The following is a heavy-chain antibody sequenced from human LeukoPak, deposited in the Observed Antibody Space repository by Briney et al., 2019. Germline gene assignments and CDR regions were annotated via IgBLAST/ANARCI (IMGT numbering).Heavy chain of an antibody. CDR3: AKVIVVVPVAPMDY. Sequence: GGSLRLSCAASGFTFSSYAMSWVRQAPGKGLEWVSAISGSGGSTYYADSVKGRFTISRDNSKNTLYQQMNSLRAEDTAVYYCAKVIVVVPVAPMDYWGQGTLVTVSS. V-gene: IGHV3-23*01. D-gene: IGHD2-2*01. J-gene: IGHJ4*02. CDR1: GFTFSSYA. CDR2: ISGSGGST.